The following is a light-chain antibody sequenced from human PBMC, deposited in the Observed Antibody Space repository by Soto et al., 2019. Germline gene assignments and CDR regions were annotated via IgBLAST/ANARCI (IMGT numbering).Light chain of an antibody. CDR2: GAS. J-gene: IGKJ2*01. CDR3: QQYGRSPGT. Sequence: EIVLTQSPATLSLSPGERATLTCSASQSVGGTYLAWYQQKPGQAPRLLISGASRRATDIPDRFSGSGSETDFTLTISRLEPEDFAVYHCQQYGRSPGTFGQGTKLEI. CDR1: QSVGGTY. V-gene: IGKV3-20*01.